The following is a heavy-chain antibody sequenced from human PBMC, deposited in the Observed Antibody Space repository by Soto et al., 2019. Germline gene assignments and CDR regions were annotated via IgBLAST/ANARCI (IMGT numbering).Heavy chain of an antibody. J-gene: IGHJ4*02. CDR1: GFTFSDYY. V-gene: IGHV3-11*06. CDR3: ARAPRDYYYGSWSYSD. CDR2: ISSSSSYT. Sequence: QVQLVESGGGLVKPGGSLRLSCAASGFTFSDYYMSWIRQAPGKGLEWVSYISSSSSYTNYADSVKGRFNISRDNAKNSLYLQMNSLRAEDTAVYYCARAPRDYYYGSWSYSDWGQGTLVTVSS. D-gene: IGHD3-10*01.